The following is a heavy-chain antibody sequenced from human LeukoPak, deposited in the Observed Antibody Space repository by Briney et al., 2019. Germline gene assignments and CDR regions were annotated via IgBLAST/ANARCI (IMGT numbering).Heavy chain of an antibody. D-gene: IGHD5-24*01. V-gene: IGHV4-34*01. CDR2: INHSGST. J-gene: IGHJ4*02. CDR1: GFTFSSYG. Sequence: GSLRLSCAASGFTFSSYGMSWIRQPPGKGLEWIGEINHSGSTNYNPSLKSRVTISVDTSKNQFSLKLSSVTAADTAVYYCASLVEMATISYDYWGQGTLVTVSS. CDR3: ASLVEMATISYDY.